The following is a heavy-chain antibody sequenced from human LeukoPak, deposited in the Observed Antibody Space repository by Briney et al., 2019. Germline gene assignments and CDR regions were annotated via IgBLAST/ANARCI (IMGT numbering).Heavy chain of an antibody. D-gene: IGHD5-24*01. CDR3: ARDSGDGYNAIDY. J-gene: IGHJ4*02. CDR1: GYTFTSYA. Sequence: ASVKVSCKASGYTFTSYAMHWVRQAPGQRLEWMGWINAGNGNTKYSQKFQGRVTITRDTSASTAYMELSSLRSEDTAVYYCARDSGDGYNAIDYWGQGTLVTVSS. CDR2: INAGNGNT. V-gene: IGHV1-3*01.